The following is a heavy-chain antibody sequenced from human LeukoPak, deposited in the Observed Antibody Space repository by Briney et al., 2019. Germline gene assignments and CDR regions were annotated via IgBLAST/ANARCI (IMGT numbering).Heavy chain of an antibody. CDR3: ARLIRYFDWFPFDY. D-gene: IGHD3-9*01. V-gene: IGHV4-59*08. Sequence: SETLSLTCTVSGGSISSYYWSCIRQPPGKGLEWIGYIYYSGSTNYNPSLKSRVTISVDTSKNQFSLKLSSVTAADTAVYYCARLIRYFDWFPFDYWGQGTLVTVSS. J-gene: IGHJ4*02. CDR2: IYYSGST. CDR1: GGSISSYY.